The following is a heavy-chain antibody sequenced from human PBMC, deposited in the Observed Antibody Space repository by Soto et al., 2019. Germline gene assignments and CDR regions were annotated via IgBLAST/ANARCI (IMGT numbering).Heavy chain of an antibody. J-gene: IGHJ4*02. D-gene: IGHD3-10*01. CDR1: GGSISSYY. CDR2: IYYSGST. CDR3: ARLLMVRGVRSNFEAYDY. V-gene: IGHV4-59*08. Sequence: SETLSLTCTVSGGSISSYYWSWIRQPPGKGLEWIGYIYYSGSTNYNPSLKSRVTISVDTSKNQFSLKLSSVTAADTAVYYCARLLMVRGVRSNFEAYDYWSQGTLVTVSS.